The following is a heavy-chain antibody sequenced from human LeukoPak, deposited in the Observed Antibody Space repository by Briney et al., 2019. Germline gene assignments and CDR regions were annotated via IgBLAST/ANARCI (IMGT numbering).Heavy chain of an antibody. CDR3: ARQGYGGHSQGAADY. CDR1: GYTFTSYG. J-gene: IGHJ4*02. V-gene: IGHV1-2*02. CDR2: INPNSGGT. Sequence: ASVKVSCKASGYTFTSYGISWVRQAPGQGLEWMGWINPNSGGTFYGQTFQGRITMTRDTSISTAYMELRSLRSDHTAVYYCARQGYGGHSQGAADYWGQGTLVTVSS. D-gene: IGHD4-23*01.